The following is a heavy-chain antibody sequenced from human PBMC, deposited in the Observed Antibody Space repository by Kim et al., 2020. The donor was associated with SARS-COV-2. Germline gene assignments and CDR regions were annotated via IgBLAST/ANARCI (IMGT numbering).Heavy chain of an antibody. CDR3: ASFGGYSGLDY. J-gene: IGHJ4*02. Sequence: SETLSLTCTVSGGSISSYYWSWIRQPPGKGLEWIGYIYYSGSTNYNPSLKSRVTISVDTSKNQFSLKLSSVTAADTAVYYCASFGGYSGLDYWGQGTLVTVSS. D-gene: IGHD5-12*01. V-gene: IGHV4-59*13. CDR2: IYYSGST. CDR1: GGSISSYY.